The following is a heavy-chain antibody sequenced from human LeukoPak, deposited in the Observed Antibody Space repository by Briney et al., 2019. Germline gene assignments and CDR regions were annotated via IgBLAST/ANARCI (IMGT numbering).Heavy chain of an antibody. CDR3: STVSYDTSVYYYTIDY. V-gene: IGHV3-15*01. CDR2: IKSKTDAETT. CDR1: GFTFSNAW. D-gene: IGHD3-22*01. J-gene: IGHJ4*02. Sequence: KTGGSLRLSCAASGFTFSNAWMNWVRQAPGKGLEWVGHIKSKTDAETTDYAAPVKGRFTISRDDSKNTLYLQMNSLKTEDTAVYYCSTVSYDTSVYYYTIDYWGQGTLVTVSS.